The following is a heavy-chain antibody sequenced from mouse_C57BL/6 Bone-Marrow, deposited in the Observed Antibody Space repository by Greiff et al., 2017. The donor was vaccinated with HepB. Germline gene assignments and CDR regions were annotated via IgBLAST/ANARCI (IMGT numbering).Heavy chain of an antibody. V-gene: IGHV3-6*01. CDR2: ISYDGSN. J-gene: IGHJ2*01. D-gene: IGHD1-1*02. Sequence: ESGPGLVKPSQSLSLTCSVTGYSITSGYYWNWIRQFPGNKLEWMGYISYDGSNNYNPSLKNRISITRDTSKNQFFLKLNSVTTEDTATYYCARGCGFYFDYWGQGTTLTVSS. CDR3: ARGCGFYFDY. CDR1: GYSITSGYY.